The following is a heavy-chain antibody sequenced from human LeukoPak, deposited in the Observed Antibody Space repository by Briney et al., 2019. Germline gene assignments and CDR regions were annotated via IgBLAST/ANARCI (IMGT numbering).Heavy chain of an antibody. CDR2: MNPNSAHT. D-gene: IGHD6-19*01. V-gene: IGHV1-8*01. Sequence: ASVKVSCKASVYTFTSYDIQWVRQAAGHGLEWMGWMNPNSAHTGHAQKFQGRVTMTRDTSMNTAYMELSGLTSEDTAIYYCARGPALHSKWVGGRWFDPWGQGTLLTVSS. J-gene: IGHJ5*02. CDR3: ARGPALHSKWVGGRWFDP. CDR1: VYTFTSYD.